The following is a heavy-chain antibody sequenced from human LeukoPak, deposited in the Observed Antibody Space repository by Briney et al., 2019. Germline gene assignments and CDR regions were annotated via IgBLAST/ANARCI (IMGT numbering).Heavy chain of an antibody. J-gene: IGHJ4*02. CDR2: ISISSSSV. D-gene: IGHD3-10*01. CDR1: GFTFSSHA. V-gene: IGHV3-48*01. CDR3: AKDYYGSGSLFDY. Sequence: PGGSLRLSCAASGFTFSSHAMNWVRQAPGKGLEWVLYISISSSSVYYADSVKGRFTISRDNSKNTLYLQMNSLRAEDTAVYYCAKDYYGSGSLFDYWGQGTLVTVSS.